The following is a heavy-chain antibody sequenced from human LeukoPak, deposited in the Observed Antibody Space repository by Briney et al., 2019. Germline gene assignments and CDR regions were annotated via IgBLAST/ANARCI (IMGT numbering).Heavy chain of an antibody. D-gene: IGHD5-12*01. J-gene: IGHJ4*02. CDR2: ISGSGGST. CDR1: GFTFSSYA. CDR3: AKVWMVGGYGPDADY. Sequence: QTGGSLRLSCAASGFTFSSYAMSWVRQAPGKGLEWVSAISGSGGSTYYSDSVKGRFTISRDNSKNTLYLQMKSLRAEDTAVYYCAKVWMVGGYGPDADYWGQGTLVTVSS. V-gene: IGHV3-23*01.